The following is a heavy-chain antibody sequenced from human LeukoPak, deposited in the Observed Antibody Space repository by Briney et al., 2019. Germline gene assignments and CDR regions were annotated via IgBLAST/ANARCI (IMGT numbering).Heavy chain of an antibody. CDR2: IKRETDGGTT. Sequence: PGGSLRLSCAASGFTFSNAWMSWVRQAPGKGLEWVGRIKRETDGGTTDYAAPVKGRFTISRDDSKNTLYLQMNSLKTEDTAVYYCATDWATSNYWGQGTLVTVSS. CDR3: ATDWATSNY. CDR1: GFTFSNAW. D-gene: IGHD5-12*01. J-gene: IGHJ4*02. V-gene: IGHV3-15*01.